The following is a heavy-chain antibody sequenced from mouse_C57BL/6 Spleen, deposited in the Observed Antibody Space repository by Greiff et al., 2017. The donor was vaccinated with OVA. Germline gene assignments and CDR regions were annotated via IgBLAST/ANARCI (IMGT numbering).Heavy chain of an antibody. V-gene: IGHV1-4*01. CDR2: INPSSGYT. D-gene: IGHD2-4*01. J-gene: IGHJ1*03. Sequence: VQRVESGAELARPGASVKMSCKASGYTFTSYTMHWVKQRPGQGLEWIGYINPSSGYTKYNQKFKDKATLTADKSSSTAYMQLSSLTSEDSAVYYCARSRDYDGYFDVWGTGTTVTVSS. CDR3: ARSRDYDGYFDV. CDR1: GYTFTSYT.